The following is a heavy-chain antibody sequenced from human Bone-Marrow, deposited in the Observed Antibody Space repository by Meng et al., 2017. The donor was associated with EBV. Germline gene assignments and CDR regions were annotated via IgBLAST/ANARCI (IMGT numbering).Heavy chain of an antibody. J-gene: IGHJ4*02. CDR2: LIPMSDAP. CDR3: ASESGRGFTPDY. Sequence: QVQLVQSGAEVKKPGASVKVSCKASGYTFTSYDINWVRQATGQGLEWMGGLIPMSDAPHYAQKFQDRVRITADESTSTHYMDLSGLRSEDTAVYFCASESGRGFTPDYWGQGTLVTVSS. D-gene: IGHD3-10*01. CDR1: GYTFTSYD. V-gene: IGHV1-69*01.